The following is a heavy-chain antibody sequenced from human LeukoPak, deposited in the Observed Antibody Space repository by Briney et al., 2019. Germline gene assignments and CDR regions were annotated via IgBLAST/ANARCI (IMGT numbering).Heavy chain of an antibody. D-gene: IGHD4-23*01. J-gene: IGHJ4*02. CDR2: ISSSSSYI. CDR1: GFTFSSYS. V-gene: IGHV3-21*01. Sequence: GGSLRLSCAASGFTFSSYSMNWVRQAPGKGLEWVSSISSSSSYIYYADSVKGRFTISRDNAKNSLFLQMNSLRAEDTAVYYCARVGLKEVTPQYYFDYWGQGTLVTVSS. CDR3: ARVGLKEVTPQYYFDY.